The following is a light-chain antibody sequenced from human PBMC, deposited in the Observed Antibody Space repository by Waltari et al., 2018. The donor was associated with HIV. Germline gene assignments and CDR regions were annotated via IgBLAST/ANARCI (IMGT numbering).Light chain of an antibody. V-gene: IGLV3-25*03. Sequence: SNDLTQPPSVSVSPGQTARITCSGDALANHHTYWFQQKPGQAPVLVIYKDTERPSGIPARFSGSRSGTTVKVTISGVQAEDEADYYCQSGGSSGSWVFGGGTKLTVL. CDR2: KDT. J-gene: IGLJ3*02. CDR1: ALANHH. CDR3: QSGGSSGSWV.